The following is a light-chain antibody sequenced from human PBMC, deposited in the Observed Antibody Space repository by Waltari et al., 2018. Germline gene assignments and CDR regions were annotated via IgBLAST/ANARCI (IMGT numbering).Light chain of an antibody. CDR3: YSTDSSTNHRV. J-gene: IGLJ2*01. CDR1: SLPTKY. CDR2: EDD. Sequence: SYELTQPPSVSVSPGQTARITCSGDSLPTKYAYWYQQKSGQVPALVIFEDDKRPSGIPGRFSGSSSGTVATLTINGAQVEDEADYYCYSTDSSTNHRVFGGGTKLTVL. V-gene: IGLV3-10*01.